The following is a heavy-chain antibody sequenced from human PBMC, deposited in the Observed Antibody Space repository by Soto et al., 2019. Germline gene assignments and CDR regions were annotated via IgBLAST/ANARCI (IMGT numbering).Heavy chain of an antibody. CDR2: INSDGSST. D-gene: IGHD2-15*01. CDR3: AREKLNVAAGLYRGFDP. CDR1: GFTFSSYW. Sequence: EVQLVESGGGLVQPGGSLRLSCAASGFTFSSYWMHWVRQAPGKGLVWVSRINSDGSSTSYADSVKGRFTISRDNAKNTLYLQMNSLRAEDTAVYYCAREKLNVAAGLYRGFDPWGQGTLVTVSS. J-gene: IGHJ5*02. V-gene: IGHV3-74*01.